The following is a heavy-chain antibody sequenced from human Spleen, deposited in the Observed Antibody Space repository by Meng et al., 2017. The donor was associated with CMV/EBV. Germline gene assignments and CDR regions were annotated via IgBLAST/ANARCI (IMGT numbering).Heavy chain of an antibody. D-gene: IGHD2/OR15-2a*01. CDR1: GFTFSSYV. J-gene: IGHJ3*01. CDR3: ARTLYLPDAYDV. CDR2: IYYSGTT. V-gene: IGHV4-59*01. Sequence: GSLRLSCAASGFTFSSYVMAWVRQAPGKGLEWIGYIYYSGTTNYNSHLKSRVTISIDMSQNQFSLTLTSVTAADTAVYYCARTLYLPDAYDVWGQGTMVTVSS.